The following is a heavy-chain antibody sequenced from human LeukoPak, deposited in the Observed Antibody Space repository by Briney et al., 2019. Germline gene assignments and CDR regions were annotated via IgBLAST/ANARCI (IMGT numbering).Heavy chain of an antibody. CDR1: GGSISSSNW. CDR2: IYHSGST. V-gene: IGHV4-4*02. CDR3: ARKPGWGYDFWSGYSTGYYYGMDV. J-gene: IGHJ6*02. D-gene: IGHD3-3*01. Sequence: SETLSLTCAVSGGSISSSNWWSWVRQPPGKGLEWIGEIYHSGSTNYNPSLKSRVTISVDKSKNQFSLKLSSVTAADTAVYYCARKPGWGYDFWSGYSTGYYYGMDVWGQGTTVTVSS.